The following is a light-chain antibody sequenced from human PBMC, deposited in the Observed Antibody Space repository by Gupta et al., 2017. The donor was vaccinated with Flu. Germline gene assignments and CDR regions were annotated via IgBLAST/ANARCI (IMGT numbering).Light chain of an antibody. V-gene: IGKV1-39*01. CDR1: QTISNF. CDR3: QQSYSQVT. Sequence: DIQMTQSPSSLSASVGDSVTITCRASQTISNFLNWYQQKPGKAPNLLIFSTSNLQDGVPSRFSGSGSGSDFTLTITRLQPEDVGSYYCQQSYSQVTFGGGTKVEI. J-gene: IGKJ4*01. CDR2: STS.